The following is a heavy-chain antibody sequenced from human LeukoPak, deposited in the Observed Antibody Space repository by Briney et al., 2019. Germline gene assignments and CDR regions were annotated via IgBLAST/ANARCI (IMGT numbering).Heavy chain of an antibody. V-gene: IGHV4-34*03. CDR3: TVTTVTRIDY. J-gene: IGHJ4*02. D-gene: IGHD4-17*01. Sequence: SETLSLTCGVYGGSFSGYYWSWIGQSPGMGLDWIAEINHSGTTNYNPSLKSRVTISVDTSKNQFSLKLSSVTAADTAVYYCTVTTVTRIDYWGQGTLVTVSS. CDR1: GGSFSGYY. CDR2: INHSGTT.